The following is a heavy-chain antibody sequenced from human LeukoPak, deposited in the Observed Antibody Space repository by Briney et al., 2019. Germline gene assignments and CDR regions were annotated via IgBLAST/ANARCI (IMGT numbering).Heavy chain of an antibody. V-gene: IGHV1-18*01. CDR1: GYTFSSYG. CDR2: ISVYNGNT. J-gene: IGHJ6*02. CDR3: ARDLDPAAGDSRYYYYYGMDV. D-gene: IGHD6-13*01. Sequence: ASVKVSCRASGYTFSSYGISWVRQAPRQGLEWMGWISVYNGNTNYAQKFQGRVTITRDTSASTAYMELSSLRSEDTAVYYCARDLDPAAGDSRYYYYYGMDVWGQGTTVTVSS.